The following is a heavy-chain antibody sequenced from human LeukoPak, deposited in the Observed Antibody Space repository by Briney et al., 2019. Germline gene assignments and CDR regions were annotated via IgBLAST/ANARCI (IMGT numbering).Heavy chain of an antibody. CDR2: IGGSGGST. D-gene: IGHD3-3*01. Sequence: PGGSLRLSCAASGFTFRSYAMTLVRQAPGKGLEWVSGIGGSGGSTSYADSVKGRFTISRDNSKNTLYLQMNSLRAEDAAVHYCAKSLREEWLSYIFGFMDVWGQGTTVIVSS. CDR1: GFTFRSYA. V-gene: IGHV3-23*01. J-gene: IGHJ6*02. CDR3: AKSLREEWLSYIFGFMDV.